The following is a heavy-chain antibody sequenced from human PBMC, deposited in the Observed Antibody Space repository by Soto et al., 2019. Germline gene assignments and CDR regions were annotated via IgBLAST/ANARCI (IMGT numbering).Heavy chain of an antibody. CDR1: GGSFSGYY. D-gene: IGHD3-3*01. CDR3: ARRASFWSGYHNYNWFDP. V-gene: IGHV4-34*01. J-gene: IGHJ5*02. CDR2: INHSGST. Sequence: SETLSLTCAVYGGSFSGYYWSWIRQPPGKGLEWIGEINHSGSTNYNPSLKSRVTISVDTSKNQFSLKLSSVTAADTAVYYCARRASFWSGYHNYNWFDPWGQGTLVTVSS.